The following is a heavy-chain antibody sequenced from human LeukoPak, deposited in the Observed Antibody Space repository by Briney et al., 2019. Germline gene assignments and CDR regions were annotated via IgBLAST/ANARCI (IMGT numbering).Heavy chain of an antibody. Sequence: GGSLRLSCAASGFTFSNYWMHWVRQVPGKGLVWVSLIHSDGSTIIYADSVKGRFTISRDNSKNTLYLQMNSLRAEDTAIYYCATQQWLVSDFDYWGQGTLVTVSS. D-gene: IGHD6-19*01. J-gene: IGHJ4*02. V-gene: IGHV3-74*01. CDR3: ATQQWLVSDFDY. CDR2: IHSDGSTI. CDR1: GFTFSNYW.